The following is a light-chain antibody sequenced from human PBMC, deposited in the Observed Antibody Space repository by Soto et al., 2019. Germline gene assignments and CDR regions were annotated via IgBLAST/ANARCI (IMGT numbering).Light chain of an antibody. CDR1: SSDVGAYNF. CDR2: EVS. Sequence: QSAPTQPPSASGSPGQSATISCTGTSSDVGAYNFVSWYQQRPGKAPKLMIYEVSKRPSGVPDRFSGSKSGNTASLTVSGLQADDEGDYCCSSYAGSSTWVFGGGTKLTVL. J-gene: IGLJ3*02. V-gene: IGLV2-8*01. CDR3: SSYAGSSTWV.